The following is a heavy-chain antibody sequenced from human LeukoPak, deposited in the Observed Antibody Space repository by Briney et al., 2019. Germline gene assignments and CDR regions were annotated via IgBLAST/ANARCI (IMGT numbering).Heavy chain of an antibody. V-gene: IGHV3-21*01. CDR1: GFTFSSYS. J-gene: IGHJ4*02. CDR2: ISSSSSYR. D-gene: IGHD2-2*01. CDR3: ARVSHYPAFDY. Sequence: GGSLRLSCAASGFTFSSYSMNWVRQAPGKGLEWVSSISSSSSYRYYADSVKGRFTISRDNAKNSLYLQMNSLRAEDTAVYYCARVSHYPAFDYWGQGTLVTVSS.